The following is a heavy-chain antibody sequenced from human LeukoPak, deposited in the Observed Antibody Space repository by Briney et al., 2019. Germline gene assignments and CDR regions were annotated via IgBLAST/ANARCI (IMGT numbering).Heavy chain of an antibody. Sequence: GGSLRLSCAASGFTFSSYSMNWVRQAPGKGLEWVSSISSSSSYIYYADSVKGRFTISRDNAKNSLYLQMNSLRAEDTAVYYCARHIAARHLPDGMDVWGQGTTVTVSS. CDR3: ARHIAARHLPDGMDV. CDR1: GFTFSSYS. J-gene: IGHJ6*02. CDR2: ISSSSSYI. V-gene: IGHV3-21*01. D-gene: IGHD6-6*01.